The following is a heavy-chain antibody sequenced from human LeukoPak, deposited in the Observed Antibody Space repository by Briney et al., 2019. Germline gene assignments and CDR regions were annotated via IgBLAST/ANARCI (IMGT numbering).Heavy chain of an antibody. CDR1: GYTFTSYG. D-gene: IGHD3-22*01. Sequence: ASVKVSCKASGYTFTSYGISWVRQAPGQGLEWMGWISAYNGNTNYAQKPQGRVTMTTDTSTSTAYMELRSLRSDDTAVYYCARVHHTNYYDSSGSLDYWGQGTLVTVSS. V-gene: IGHV1-18*01. J-gene: IGHJ4*02. CDR2: ISAYNGNT. CDR3: ARVHHTNYYDSSGSLDY.